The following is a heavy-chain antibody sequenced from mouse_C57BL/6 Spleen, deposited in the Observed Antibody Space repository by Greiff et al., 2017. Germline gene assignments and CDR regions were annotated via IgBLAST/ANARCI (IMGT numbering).Heavy chain of an antibody. D-gene: IGHD2-3*01. V-gene: IGHV7-3*01. J-gene: IGHJ2*01. CDR2: IRNKANGYTT. Sequence: VQLQESGGGLVKPGGSLSLSCAASGFTFTDYYMSWVRQPPGKALEWMGFIRNKANGYTTEYSASVKGRFTISRNKSQSILYLQMNALRAEDCATYYCTKCPTIYDGYFDYWGQGTTLTVSS. CDR1: GFTFTDYY. CDR3: TKCPTIYDGYFDY.